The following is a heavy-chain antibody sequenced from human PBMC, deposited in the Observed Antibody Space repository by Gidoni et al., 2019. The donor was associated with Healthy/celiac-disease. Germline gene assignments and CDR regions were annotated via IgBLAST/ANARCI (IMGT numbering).Heavy chain of an antibody. CDR2: INPSGGST. CDR3: ARDREYCGGGCFDY. J-gene: IGHJ4*02. D-gene: IGHD2-21*02. V-gene: IGHV1-46*01. CDR1: GYTFTSYY. Sequence: QVQLVQSGAEVTKPGAAVKVSCKASGYTFTSYYMHWVRQAPGQGLEWMGIINPSGGSTSYAQKFRGLVTLTRDTATSTVYMELSSLRSADAAVYYCARDREYCGGGCFDYWGQGTLVTVSS.